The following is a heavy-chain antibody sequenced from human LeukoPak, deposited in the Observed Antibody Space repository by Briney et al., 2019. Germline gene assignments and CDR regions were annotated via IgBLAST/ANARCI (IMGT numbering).Heavy chain of an antibody. D-gene: IGHD6-13*01. V-gene: IGHV4-59*01. CDR2: IYYRGST. CDR1: GGSISSYY. J-gene: IGHJ4*02. Sequence: SETLSLTCTVSGGSISSYYWTWIRQPPGKGLEWIGYIYYRGSTNYNPSLKSRVTISVDTSKNQFSLKLSSVTAADTAVYYCAHNMLRWEQHLGPILHWGQGTLVTASS. CDR3: AHNMLRWEQHLGPILH.